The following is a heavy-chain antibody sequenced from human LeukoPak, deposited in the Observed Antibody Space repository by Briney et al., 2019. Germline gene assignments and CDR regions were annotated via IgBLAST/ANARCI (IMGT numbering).Heavy chain of an antibody. CDR1: GFTFDDYA. CDR3: AKDRRNDFDY. D-gene: IGHD1-14*01. Sequence: PGRSLRLSCAASGFTFDDYAMHWVRHAPGKGLEWVSGISGNSGSIGYADSVKGRFTISRDNAKNSLYLQMNSLRAEDTALYYCAKDRRNDFDYWGQGTLVTVSS. J-gene: IGHJ4*02. CDR2: ISGNSGSI. V-gene: IGHV3-9*01.